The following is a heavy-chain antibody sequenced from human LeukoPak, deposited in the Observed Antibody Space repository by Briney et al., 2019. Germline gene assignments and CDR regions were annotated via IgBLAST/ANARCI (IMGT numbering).Heavy chain of an antibody. V-gene: IGHV3-48*04. CDR3: ARGHSFGDY. CDR2: ISSGSSTI. Sequence: GGSLRLSCAASGFTFNTYSMNWVRQAPGKGLEWVSYISSGSSTIYYADSVKGRFTISRDNAKNSLYLQMNSLRAEDTAVYYCARGHSFGDYWGQGTLVTVSS. D-gene: IGHD5-18*01. J-gene: IGHJ4*02. CDR1: GFTFNTYS.